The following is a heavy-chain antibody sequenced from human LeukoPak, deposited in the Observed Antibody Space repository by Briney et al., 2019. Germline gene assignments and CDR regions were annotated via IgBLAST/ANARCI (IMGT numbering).Heavy chain of an antibody. J-gene: IGHJ4*02. V-gene: IGHV3-23*01. D-gene: IGHD3-9*01. CDR3: AKSYDILTGYSSIDY. CDR2: ISGSGGST. Sequence: GGSLRLSCAASGFTFSSYAMSWVRQAPGKGLEWVSAISGSGGSTYYADSVKGRFTISRDNSKNTLYLQMNSLRAEDTAVYYCAKSYDILTGYSSIDYWSQGTLVTVSS. CDR1: GFTFSSYA.